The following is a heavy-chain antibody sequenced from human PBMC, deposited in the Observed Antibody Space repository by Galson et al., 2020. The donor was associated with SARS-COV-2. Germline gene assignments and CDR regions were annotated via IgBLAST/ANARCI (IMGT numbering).Heavy chain of an antibody. J-gene: IGHJ4*02. V-gene: IGHV1-3*01. D-gene: IGHD6-19*01. CDR2: INASSGDT. CDR1: GYTLTSSL. Sequence: ASVTVSCQTSGYTLTSSLIFWARPTPGQRPEWMGWINASSGDTRYSQKFRCRVTITTDTSARTAYMELSSLRSEDTALYYCARDGQLSSGWAFDYWGQGTLVTVSS. CDR3: ARDGQLSSGWAFDY.